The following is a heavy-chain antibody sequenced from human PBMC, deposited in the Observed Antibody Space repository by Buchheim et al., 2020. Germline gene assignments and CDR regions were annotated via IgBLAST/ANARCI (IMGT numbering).Heavy chain of an antibody. CDR3: ARGGWYGNWFDP. V-gene: IGHV4-34*01. D-gene: IGHD6-19*01. Sequence: QVQLQQWGAGLLKPSETLSLTCAVYGGSFSGYYWSWIRQPPGKGLEWIGEINHSGSTNYNPSLKSRVTISVDTSKTQSSLNLSSVTAADTAVYYCARGGWYGNWFDPWGQGTL. CDR2: INHSGST. J-gene: IGHJ5*02. CDR1: GGSFSGYY.